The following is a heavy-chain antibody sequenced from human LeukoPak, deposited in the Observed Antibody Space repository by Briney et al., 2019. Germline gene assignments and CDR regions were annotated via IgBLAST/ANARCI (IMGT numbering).Heavy chain of an antibody. CDR2: IKRQTEGWAK. D-gene: IGHD1-14*01. CDR3: SRNADHDW. Sequence: NPGGSLRLSCAGSGFIFSDAWLNWVRQTPEKGLEWVARIKRQTEGWAKDYAAPVKGRFTISRDDSKSTVYLQMNSLEIEDTAVYYCSRNADHDWWGQGTLVTVSS. J-gene: IGHJ4*02. V-gene: IGHV3-15*01. CDR1: GFIFSDAW.